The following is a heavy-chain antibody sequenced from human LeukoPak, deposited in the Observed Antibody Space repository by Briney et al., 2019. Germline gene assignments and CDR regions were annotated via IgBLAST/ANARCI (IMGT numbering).Heavy chain of an antibody. Sequence: GGSLGLSCAASGFTFSSYEMNWVRQAPGRGLEWVSYISSSGSTIYYADSVKGRFTISRDNAKNSLYLQMNSLRAEDTAVYYCARADSGSYFGTHFDYWGQGTLVTVSS. D-gene: IGHD1-26*01. CDR1: GFTFSSYE. CDR2: ISSSGSTI. V-gene: IGHV3-48*03. J-gene: IGHJ4*02. CDR3: ARADSGSYFGTHFDY.